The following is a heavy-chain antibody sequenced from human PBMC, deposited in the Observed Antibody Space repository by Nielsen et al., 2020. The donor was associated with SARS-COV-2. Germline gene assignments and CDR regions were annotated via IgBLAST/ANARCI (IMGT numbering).Heavy chain of an antibody. CDR2: ISWNSGSI. Sequence: SLKISCAASGFTFDDYAMHWVRQAPGKGLEWVSDISWNSGSIGYADSVKGRFTISRDNAKNSLYLQMNSLRAEDTALYYCANLVTSPNYGMDVWGQGTTVTVSS. CDR3: ANLVTSPNYGMDV. CDR1: GFTFDDYA. V-gene: IGHV3-9*01. D-gene: IGHD3-9*01. J-gene: IGHJ6*02.